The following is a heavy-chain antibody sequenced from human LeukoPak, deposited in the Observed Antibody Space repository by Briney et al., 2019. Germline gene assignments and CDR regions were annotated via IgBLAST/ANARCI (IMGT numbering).Heavy chain of an antibody. CDR1: GFTFSSSW. J-gene: IGHJ4*02. CDR2: IKEDGSEK. CDR3: ARAGVLPVDY. Sequence: GGSLRLSCAASGFTFSSSWMSWVRQAPGKGLEWVANIKEDGSEKYYVDSVKGRFTISRDNAKNSLYLQMNSLRAEDTAVYYCARAGVLPVDYWGQGILVTVSS. D-gene: IGHD3-10*01. V-gene: IGHV3-7*01.